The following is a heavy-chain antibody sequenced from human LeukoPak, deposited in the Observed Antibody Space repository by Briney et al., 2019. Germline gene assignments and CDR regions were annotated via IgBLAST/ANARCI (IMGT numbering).Heavy chain of an antibody. CDR1: GGSISSYY. CDR3: ARVPWAIVGPIDY. D-gene: IGHD1-26*01. V-gene: IGHV4-59*01. Sequence: SETLSLTCTVSGGSISSYYWSWIRQPPGKGLEWIGYIYYSGSTNYNPSLKSRVTISVDTSKNQFSLKLSSVTAADTAVYYCARVPWAIVGPIDYWGQGTLVTVSS. J-gene: IGHJ4*02. CDR2: IYYSGST.